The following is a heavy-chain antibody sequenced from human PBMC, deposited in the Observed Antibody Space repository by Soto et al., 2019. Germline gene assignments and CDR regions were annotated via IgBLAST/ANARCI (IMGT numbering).Heavy chain of an antibody. D-gene: IGHD6-19*01. CDR3: ARIPKLWLGFDY. Sequence: QLQLQESGPGLVKPSETLSLTCTVSGGSISSSSYYWGWIRQPPGKGLEWIGNIYYSGTTYYNPSLRSRVTISVDMSKNQFSLNLSSLTAVDTAVYYCARIPKLWLGFDYWGQGTLVTVSS. J-gene: IGHJ4*02. V-gene: IGHV4-39*01. CDR1: GGSISSSSYY. CDR2: IYYSGTT.